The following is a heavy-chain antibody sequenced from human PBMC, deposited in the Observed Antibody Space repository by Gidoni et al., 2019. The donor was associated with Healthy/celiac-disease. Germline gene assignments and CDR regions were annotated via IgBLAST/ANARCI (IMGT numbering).Heavy chain of an antibody. V-gene: IGHV3-21*01. J-gene: IGHJ3*02. D-gene: IGHD6-13*01. CDR3: ASSYSSSWYAFDI. CDR1: GFTFSSYS. Sequence: EVQLVESVGGLVKPGGSLRLSCAASGFTFSSYSMNWVRQAPGKGLEWVSSISSSSSYIYYADSVKGRFTISRDNAKHSLYLQMNSLRAEDTAVYYCASSYSSSWYAFDIWGQGTMVTVSS. CDR2: ISSSSSYI.